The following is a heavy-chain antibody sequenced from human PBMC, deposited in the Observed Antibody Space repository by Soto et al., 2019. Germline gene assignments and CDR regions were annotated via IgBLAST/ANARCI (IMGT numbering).Heavy chain of an antibody. Sequence: GGSLRLSCAASGFTFSSYVMSWVRQAPGKGLEWVSAISGSGSGTYYADSVKGRFIISRDNAKNSLYVQMNSLRAEDTAVYYCARDFRIAVAGTHWFDPWGQGTLVTVSS. CDR2: ISGSGSGT. CDR3: ARDFRIAVAGTHWFDP. J-gene: IGHJ5*02. V-gene: IGHV3-23*01. CDR1: GFTFSSYV. D-gene: IGHD6-19*01.